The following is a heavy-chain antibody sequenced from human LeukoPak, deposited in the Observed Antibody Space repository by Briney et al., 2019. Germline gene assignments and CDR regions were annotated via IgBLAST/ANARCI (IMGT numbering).Heavy chain of an antibody. J-gene: IGHJ6*02. CDR1: GFTFSDSW. V-gene: IGHV3-7*01. Sequence: GGSLRLSCVASGFTFSDSWMSWVRQAPGKGLEWVADIKEDGSEKDYVDSVRGRFTISKDNAKNARYLQMGSLRAEDTSVYYFATYTNWVAGDVGCQGTTVSVSS. CDR3: ATYTNWVAGDV. D-gene: IGHD3-16*01. CDR2: IKEDGSEK.